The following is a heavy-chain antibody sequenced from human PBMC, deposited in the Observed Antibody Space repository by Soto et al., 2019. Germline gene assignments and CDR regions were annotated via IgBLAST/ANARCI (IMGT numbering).Heavy chain of an antibody. J-gene: IGHJ4*02. CDR2: ISIYNGNT. Sequence: QVQLVQSGAEVKMPGASVKVSCKASGYPFSSHGFTWVRQAPGQGLEWMGWISIYNGNTHYAQKFQRRLTLTTDESTSTAYLELSSLTSDDTAVYYSARRPMSPAPVDHWGEGTLVTV. V-gene: IGHV1-18*04. CDR3: ARRPMSPAPVDH. CDR1: GYPFSSHG. D-gene: IGHD6-13*01.